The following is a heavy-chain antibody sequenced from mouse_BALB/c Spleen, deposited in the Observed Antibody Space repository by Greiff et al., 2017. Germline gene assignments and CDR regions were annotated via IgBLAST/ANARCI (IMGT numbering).Heavy chain of an antibody. V-gene: IGHV1-54*01. D-gene: IGHD2-10*02. CDR2: INPGSGGT. J-gene: IGHJ1*01. Sequence: QVQLQQSGAELVRPGTSVKVSCKASGYAFTNYLIEWVKQRPGQGLEWIGVINPGSGGTNYNEKFKGKATLTADKSSSTAYMQLSSLTSDDSAVYFCARGKMYGNYGASWYFDVWGAGTTVTVSS. CDR1: GYAFTNYL. CDR3: ARGKMYGNYGASWYFDV.